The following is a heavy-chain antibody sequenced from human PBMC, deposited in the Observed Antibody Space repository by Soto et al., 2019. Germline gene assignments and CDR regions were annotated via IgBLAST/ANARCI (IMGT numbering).Heavy chain of an antibody. D-gene: IGHD2-15*01. J-gene: IGHJ5*02. CDR2: IKSKTDGGTT. CDR1: GFIFSNAW. V-gene: IGHV3-15*01. CDR3: TTGGRLGYCCGDSCSMGLDP. Sequence: EVQLVESGGGLVKPGGSLRLSCAASGFIFSNAWMSWVRQAPGKGLEWVGRIKSKTDGGTTDYAEHLKGRFTISRDDSKNTLYVQLNRLKAEGTAVYYCTTGGRLGYCCGDSCSMGLDPWGQGTLVTVSS.